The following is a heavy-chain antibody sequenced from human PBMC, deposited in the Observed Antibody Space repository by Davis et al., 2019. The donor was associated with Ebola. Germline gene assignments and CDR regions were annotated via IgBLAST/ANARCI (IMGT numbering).Heavy chain of an antibody. Sequence: PGGSLRLSCAASGFSFTNYAMNWVRQAPGKGLEWVSGISGSGGSTYYADSVKGRFTISRDNSKNTLYLQMNSLRAEDTAVYYCAKEVVGATTGYWGQGTLVTVSS. D-gene: IGHD1-26*01. CDR1: GFSFTNYA. V-gene: IGHV3-23*01. CDR2: ISGSGGST. J-gene: IGHJ4*02. CDR3: AKEVVGATTGY.